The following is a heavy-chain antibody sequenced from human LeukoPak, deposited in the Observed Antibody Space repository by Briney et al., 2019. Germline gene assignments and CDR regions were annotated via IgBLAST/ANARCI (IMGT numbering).Heavy chain of an antibody. D-gene: IGHD3-22*01. Sequence: SETLSLTCTVSGGSISSSSYYWGWIRQPPGKGLEWIGSIYYSGSTYYTPSLKSRVTISVDTSKNQFSLKLSSVTAADTAVYYCASTYYYDSSGYYSDAFDIWGQGTMVTVSS. V-gene: IGHV4-39*01. CDR2: IYYSGST. CDR3: ASTYYYDSSGYYSDAFDI. J-gene: IGHJ3*02. CDR1: GGSISSSSYY.